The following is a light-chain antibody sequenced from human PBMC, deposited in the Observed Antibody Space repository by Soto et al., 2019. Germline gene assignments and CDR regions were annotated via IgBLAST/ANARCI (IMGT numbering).Light chain of an antibody. CDR1: NSNIGAGYP. CDR2: ADT. Sequence: QSVLTQPPSVTGAPGQRVTISCTGSNSNIGAGYPVHWYQQFPGAAPKLLIYADTHRPSGVPDRFSASKSGTSASLTITGLQPDDEAEYYCQTSDSGLLGLVFGTGTKLTVL. V-gene: IGLV1-40*01. CDR3: QTSDSGLLGLV. J-gene: IGLJ1*01.